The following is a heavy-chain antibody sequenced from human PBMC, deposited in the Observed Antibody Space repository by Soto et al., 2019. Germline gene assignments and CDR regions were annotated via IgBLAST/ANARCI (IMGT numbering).Heavy chain of an antibody. D-gene: IGHD1-26*01. CDR1: GFTFGDYA. J-gene: IGHJ4*02. V-gene: IGHV3-49*03. Sequence: PGGSLRLSCTTSGFTFGDYAMSWFRQAPGKGLEWVGFIRSKAYGGTTEYAASVKDRFTFSRDDSKSIADLQMNSLKIEDTAVYYCTRGREWELLLSHYWGQGT. CDR3: TRGREWELLLSHY. CDR2: IRSKAYGGTT.